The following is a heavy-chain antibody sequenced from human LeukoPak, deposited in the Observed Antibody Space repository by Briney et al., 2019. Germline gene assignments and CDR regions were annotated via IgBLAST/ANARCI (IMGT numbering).Heavy chain of an antibody. D-gene: IGHD2-2*01. Sequence: PSQTLSLTCTVSGGSISSGSYYWSWIRQPAGKGLEWIGRIYTSGSTNYNPSLKSRVTISVDTSKNQFSLKLSSVTAADTAVYYCAREGYQLPSPWLDPWGQGTLVTVSS. J-gene: IGHJ5*02. CDR1: GGSISSGSYY. CDR3: AREGYQLPSPWLDP. V-gene: IGHV4-61*02. CDR2: IYTSGST.